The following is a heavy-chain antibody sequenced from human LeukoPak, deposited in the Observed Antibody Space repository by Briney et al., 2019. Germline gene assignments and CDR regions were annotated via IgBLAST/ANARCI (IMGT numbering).Heavy chain of an antibody. V-gene: IGHV1-46*01. CDR1: GYTFTSYY. CDR3: AREGGVDYGDY. Sequence: ASVKVSCKASGYTFTSYYMHWVRQAPGQGLEWMGIINPSGGSTSYAQKFQGRVTMTRDNAKNSLYLQMNSLRAEDTAVYYCAREGGVDYGDYWGQGTLVTVSS. D-gene: IGHD3-16*01. CDR2: INPSGGST. J-gene: IGHJ4*02.